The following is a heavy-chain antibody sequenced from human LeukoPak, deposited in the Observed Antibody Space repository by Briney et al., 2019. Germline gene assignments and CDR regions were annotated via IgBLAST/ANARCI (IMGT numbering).Heavy chain of an antibody. CDR3: ELPDYYDSSGFFVY. Sequence: GGSLRLSCAPSGFTFDDYAMHWVRQAPGKGLEWVSLISGDGGSTYYADSVKGRFTISRDNSKNSLYLQMNSLRTEDTALYYCELPDYYDSSGFFVYWGQGTLVTVST. V-gene: IGHV3-43*02. J-gene: IGHJ4*02. CDR2: ISGDGGST. D-gene: IGHD3-22*01. CDR1: GFTFDDYA.